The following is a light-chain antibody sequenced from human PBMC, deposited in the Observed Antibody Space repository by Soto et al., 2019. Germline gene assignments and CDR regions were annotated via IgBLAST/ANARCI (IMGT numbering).Light chain of an antibody. Sequence: DIQMTQSPSSLSASVGDRVTITCRAKESVSSYVNWYQQKPGTAPKLLSYAASCLQSGVPARFSGSGAVRDFTITISGLQPEDFATYYRQQCDSKWTFGQGTKVEIK. CDR1: ESVSSY. V-gene: IGKV1-39*01. CDR2: AAS. CDR3: QQCDSKWT. J-gene: IGKJ1*01.